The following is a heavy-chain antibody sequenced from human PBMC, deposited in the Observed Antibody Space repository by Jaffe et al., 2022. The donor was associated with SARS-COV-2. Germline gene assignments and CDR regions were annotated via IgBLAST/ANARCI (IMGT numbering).Heavy chain of an antibody. D-gene: IGHD3-16*02. Sequence: QLQLQESGPGLVKPSETLSLTCTVSGGSISSSSYYWGWIRQPPGKGLEWIGSIYYSGSTYYNPSLKSRVTISVDTSKNQFSLKLSSVTAADTAVYYCAMGMYYDYVWGSYRYPYWGQGTLVTVSS. CDR3: AMGMYYDYVWGSYRYPY. J-gene: IGHJ4*02. CDR2: IYYSGST. V-gene: IGHV4-39*01. CDR1: GGSISSSSYY.